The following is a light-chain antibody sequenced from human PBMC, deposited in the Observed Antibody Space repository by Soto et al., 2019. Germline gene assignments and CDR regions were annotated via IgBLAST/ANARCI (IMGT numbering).Light chain of an antibody. CDR3: QQRSNWPPYT. CDR2: DAS. Sequence: EILLTQSPATLSLSPGERATLSCRASQSVSSIALAWYQQKPRQAPRLLIYDASNRATGIPARFSGSGSGTDFTLTISSLETEDFAVYYCQQRSNWPPYTFGQGTRLEIK. J-gene: IGKJ5*01. CDR1: QSVSSI. V-gene: IGKV3-11*01.